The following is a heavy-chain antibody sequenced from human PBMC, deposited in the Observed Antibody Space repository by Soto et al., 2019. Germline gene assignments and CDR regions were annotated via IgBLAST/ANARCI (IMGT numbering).Heavy chain of an antibody. CDR3: VRSSIEPRIFMYPFDY. CDR1: GGSFSGYY. D-gene: IGHD6-6*01. V-gene: IGHV4-34*01. J-gene: IGHJ4*02. CDR2: INHSGST. Sequence: PSETLSLTCAVYGGSFSGYYWTWIRQPPGTGLEWIGDINHSGSTNYNPSLKSRVTISVDTSKNQFSLKLNSVTAADTAVYFCVRSSIEPRIFMYPFDYWGLGTLVTVSS.